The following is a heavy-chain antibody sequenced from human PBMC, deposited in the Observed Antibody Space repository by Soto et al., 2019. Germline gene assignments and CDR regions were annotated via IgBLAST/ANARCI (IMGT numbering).Heavy chain of an antibody. CDR1: GFTFSSYW. V-gene: IGHV3-7*01. J-gene: IGHJ4*02. Sequence: GGSLRLSCAASGFTFSSYWMSWVRQAPGKGLEWVANIKQDGSEKYYVDSVKGRFTISRDNAKNSLYLQMNSLRAEDTAVYYCARGTFYSDSHACSGYWGQGTVVTVSS. CDR3: ARGTFYSDSHACSGY. CDR2: IKQDGSEK. D-gene: IGHD3-22*01.